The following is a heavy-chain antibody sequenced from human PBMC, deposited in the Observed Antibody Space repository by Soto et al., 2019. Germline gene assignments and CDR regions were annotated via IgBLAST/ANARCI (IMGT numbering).Heavy chain of an antibody. V-gene: IGHV4-34*01. CDR3: ARGHFLRVRTRGAFDI. D-gene: IGHD3-3*02. J-gene: IGHJ3*02. CDR2: INHSGST. Sequence: QVQLQQWGAGLLKPSETLSLTCAVYGGSFSGYYWSWIRQPPGKGLEWIGEINHSGSTNHNPSLKSRVTISVDTSKNQFSLKLSSVTAADTAVYYCARGHFLRVRTRGAFDIWGQGTMVTVSS. CDR1: GGSFSGYY.